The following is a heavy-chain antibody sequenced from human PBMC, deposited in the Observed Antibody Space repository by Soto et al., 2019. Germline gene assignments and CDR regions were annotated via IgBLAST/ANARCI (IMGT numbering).Heavy chain of an antibody. CDR1: GLTFSSYA. CDR3: AKVSRYGDYGKDY. D-gene: IGHD4-17*01. V-gene: IGHV3-23*01. CDR2: ISGSGGIT. Sequence: EVQMLESGGGLAQPGGSLRLSCAASGLTFSSYAMSWVRQAPGKGLEWVSAISGSGGITYYADSVKGRFTISRDNSNNTLYLQMNSLRAEDTAVYYCAKVSRYGDYGKDYWGQGTLVTVSS. J-gene: IGHJ4*02.